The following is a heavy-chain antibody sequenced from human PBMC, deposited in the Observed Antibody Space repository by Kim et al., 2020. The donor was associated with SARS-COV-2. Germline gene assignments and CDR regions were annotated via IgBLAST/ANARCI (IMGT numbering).Heavy chain of an antibody. V-gene: IGHV3-7*01. J-gene: IGHJ4*02. D-gene: IGHD6-19*01. CDR3: ERGGWYSEC. CDR2: GSGK. Sequence: GSGKNYVESVKSRFIISRSNAENSLYLQINGLRVEDTAVYFCERGGWYSECWGQGTLVTVSS.